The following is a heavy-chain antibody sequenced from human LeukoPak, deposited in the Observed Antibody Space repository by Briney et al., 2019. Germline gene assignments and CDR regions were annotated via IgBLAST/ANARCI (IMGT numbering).Heavy chain of an antibody. CDR1: GFTFSSYG. V-gene: IGHV3-30*19. J-gene: IGHJ4*02. CDR3: AAEQWLTY. Sequence: PGRSLRLSCAASGFTFSSYGMHWVRQAPGKGLEWVAVISYDGSNKYYADSVKGRFTISRDNSKNTLYLQMNSLRAEDTAVYYCAAEQWLTYWGQGTLVTVSS. CDR2: ISYDGSNK. D-gene: IGHD6-19*01.